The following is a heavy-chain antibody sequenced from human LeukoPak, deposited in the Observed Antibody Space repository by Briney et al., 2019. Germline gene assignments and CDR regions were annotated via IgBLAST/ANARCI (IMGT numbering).Heavy chain of an antibody. CDR2: ISSRSSSI. Sequence: GGSLRLSCAASGFTFSSYSMNWVRQAPGKELEWVSYISSRSSSIYYADSGKGRFTLSRDNAKNSLYLQMNSLRDEDTAVYYCARGDYGDRDLDYWGQGTLVTVSS. D-gene: IGHD4-17*01. J-gene: IGHJ4*02. V-gene: IGHV3-48*02. CDR1: GFTFSSYS. CDR3: ARGDYGDRDLDY.